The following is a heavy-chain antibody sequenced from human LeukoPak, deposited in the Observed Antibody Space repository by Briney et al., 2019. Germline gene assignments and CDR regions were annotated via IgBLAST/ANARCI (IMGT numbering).Heavy chain of an antibody. CDR1: GYTFTRYG. V-gene: IGHV1-18*01. CDR2: ISASNGNT. D-gene: IGHD1-7*01. Sequence: ASVRVSCKASGYTFTRYGISWVRQAPGQGLQWLGWISASNGNTNYAQKFRDRVAMSTDTSTGTAYLDVRSLTSDDTAVYYCARDHSNWNYAPDFWGQGTLVIVSS. CDR3: ARDHSNWNYAPDF. J-gene: IGHJ4*02.